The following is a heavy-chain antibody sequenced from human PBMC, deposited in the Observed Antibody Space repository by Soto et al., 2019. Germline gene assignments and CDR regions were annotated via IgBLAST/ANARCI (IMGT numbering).Heavy chain of an antibody. D-gene: IGHD3-3*01. V-gene: IGHV3-23*01. CDR2: ISGSGGST. CDR1: GFTFSSYA. J-gene: IGHJ2*01. Sequence: GGSLRLSCAASGFTFSSYAMSWVRQAPGKGLEWVSAISGSGGSTYYADSVKGRFTISRDNSKNTLYLQMNSLRAEDTAVYYCARAYYDFWSGYYHGRWYFDLWGRDTLVTVSS. CDR3: ARAYYDFWSGYYHGRWYFDL.